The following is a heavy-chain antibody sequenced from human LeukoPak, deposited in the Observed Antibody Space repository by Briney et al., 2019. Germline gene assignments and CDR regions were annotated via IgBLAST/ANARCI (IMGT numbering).Heavy chain of an antibody. D-gene: IGHD3-16*02. CDR1: GFTFSSYA. CDR3: ARSGYDYVWGSYRHNWFDP. Sequence: GRSLRLSCAASGFTFSSYAMHWVRQAPGKGLEWVAVISYDGSNKYYADSVKGRFTISRDNSKNTLYLQMNSLRAEDTAVYYCARSGYDYVWGSYRHNWFDPWGQGTLVTVSS. V-gene: IGHV3-30*04. CDR2: ISYDGSNK. J-gene: IGHJ5*02.